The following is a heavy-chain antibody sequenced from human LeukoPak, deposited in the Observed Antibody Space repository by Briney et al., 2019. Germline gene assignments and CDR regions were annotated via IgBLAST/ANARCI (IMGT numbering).Heavy chain of an antibody. Sequence: GASVKVSCKASGGTFSSYAISWVRQAPGQGLEWMGGIIPIFGTANYAQKFQGRVTITTDESTSTAYMELSSLKSEDTAVYYCAGGLKGIVGATTGDYWGQGTLVTVSS. D-gene: IGHD1-26*01. CDR1: GGTFSSYA. CDR3: AGGLKGIVGATTGDY. CDR2: IIPIFGTA. J-gene: IGHJ4*02. V-gene: IGHV1-69*05.